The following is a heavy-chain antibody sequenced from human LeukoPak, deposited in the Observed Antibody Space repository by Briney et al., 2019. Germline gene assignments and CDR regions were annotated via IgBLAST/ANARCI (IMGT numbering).Heavy chain of an antibody. CDR1: GFTFSDYY. J-gene: IGHJ5*02. D-gene: IGHD2-2*01. CDR2: ISSSGSTI. Sequence: GGSLRLSCAASGFTFSDYYMSWIRQAPGKGLEWVSYISSSGSTIYYADSVKGRFTISRDNAKNSLYLQMNSLRAEDTAVYYCARDREVVVPAAMGEFDPWGQGTLVTVSS. V-gene: IGHV3-11*01. CDR3: ARDREVVVPAAMGEFDP.